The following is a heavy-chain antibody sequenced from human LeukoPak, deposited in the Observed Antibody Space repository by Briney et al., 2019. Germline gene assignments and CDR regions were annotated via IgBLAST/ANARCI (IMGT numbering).Heavy chain of an antibody. CDR3: ARDSGWAGGWFDP. V-gene: IGHV4-61*02. J-gene: IGHJ5*02. D-gene: IGHD1-14*01. CDR1: GGSISSGSYY. CDR2: IYTSGST. Sequence: PSQTLSLTCTVSGGSISSGSYYWNWIRQPAGKGLEWIGRIYTSGSTNYNPSLKSRVTMSVDTSKNQFSLKLSSVTAADTAVYYCARDSGWAGGWFDPWGQGTLVTVSS.